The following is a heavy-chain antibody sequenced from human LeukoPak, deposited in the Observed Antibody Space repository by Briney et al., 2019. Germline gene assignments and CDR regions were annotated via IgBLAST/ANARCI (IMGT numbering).Heavy chain of an antibody. D-gene: IGHD3-22*01. CDR3: ASSTYYYDSSGYREDY. J-gene: IGHJ4*02. CDR1: GGTFSSYA. V-gene: IGHV1-69*06. Sequence: ASVKVSCKASGGTFSSYAISWVRQAPGQGLEWMGGIIPIFGTANYAQKFQGRVTITADKSTSTAYMELSSLRSEDTAVYYCASSTYYYDSSGYREDYWGQGTLVTVSS. CDR2: IIPIFGTA.